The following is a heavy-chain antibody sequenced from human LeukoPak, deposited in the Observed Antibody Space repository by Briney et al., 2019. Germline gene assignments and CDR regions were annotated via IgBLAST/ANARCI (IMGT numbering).Heavy chain of an antibody. D-gene: IGHD3-16*01. Sequence: ASVKVSCKASGGTFSSYAISWVRQAPGQGLEWMGWISAYNGNTNYAQKLQGRVTMTTDTSTSTAYMELRSLRSDDTAVYYCARVGHRGGFDYWGQGTLVTVSS. CDR2: ISAYNGNT. CDR1: GGTFSSYA. J-gene: IGHJ4*02. CDR3: ARVGHRGGFDY. V-gene: IGHV1-18*01.